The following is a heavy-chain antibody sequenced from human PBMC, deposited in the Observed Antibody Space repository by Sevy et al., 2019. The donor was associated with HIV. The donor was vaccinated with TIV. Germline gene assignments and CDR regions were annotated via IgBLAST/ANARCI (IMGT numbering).Heavy chain of an antibody. Sequence: GWSLRLSCVASGFTFSSYAMSWVRQAPGKGLEWVSAISGSGGSTYYADSVKGRFTISRDNSKNTLYLQMNSLRAEDTAVYYCAKGYSGYDSDRWGAFDIRGQGTMVTVSS. V-gene: IGHV3-23*01. J-gene: IGHJ3*02. CDR3: AKGYSGYDSDRWGAFDI. CDR1: GFTFSSYA. CDR2: ISGSGGST. D-gene: IGHD5-12*01.